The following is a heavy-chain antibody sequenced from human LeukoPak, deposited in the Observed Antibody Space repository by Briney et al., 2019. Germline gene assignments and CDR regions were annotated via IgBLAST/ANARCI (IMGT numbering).Heavy chain of an antibody. CDR2: IYTSGST. V-gene: IGHV4-4*07. CDR1: GGSISSYY. D-gene: IGHD1-26*01. J-gene: IGHJ4*02. Sequence: SETLSLTCTVSGGSISSYYWSWIRQPAGKGLEWIGRIYTSGSTNYNASLKSRISMSVDTSKNQFSLKLSSVTAADMAVFYCARENSGSYREFDYWGQGTLVTVSS. CDR3: ARENSGSYREFDY.